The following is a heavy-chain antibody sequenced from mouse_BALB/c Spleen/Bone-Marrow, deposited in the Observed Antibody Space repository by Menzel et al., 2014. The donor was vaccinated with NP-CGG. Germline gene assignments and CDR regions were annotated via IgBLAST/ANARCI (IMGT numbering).Heavy chain of an antibody. J-gene: IGHJ4*01. D-gene: IGHD2-3*01. Sequence: QVQLKQSGAELVKPGTPVRLSCKASGYTFTTYYIYWVKQRAGQGLEWIGEINPSNGGTNFNEKYKSKATLTVDKPSSTSYMQLSSLTSEDSAVYYCTRDGHNYYAMDYWGQGTSVTVSS. CDR1: GYTFTTYY. CDR2: INPSNGGT. CDR3: TRDGHNYYAMDY. V-gene: IGHV1-53*01.